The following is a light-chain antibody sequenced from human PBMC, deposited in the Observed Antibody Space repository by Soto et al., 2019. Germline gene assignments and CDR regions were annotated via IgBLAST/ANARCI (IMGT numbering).Light chain of an antibody. CDR3: HHYGSSWA. V-gene: IGKV3-20*01. CDR2: GAS. CDR1: QSVSSSF. J-gene: IGKJ1*01. Sequence: EIVLTQSPGTLSLSPGETVTLSCRASQSVSSSFIAWYQQKPGHSPSLLVFGASTRATDIPDRFSGRGSGADFTLTISRLEPEDFAVYYCHHYGSSWAFGQGSKVEF.